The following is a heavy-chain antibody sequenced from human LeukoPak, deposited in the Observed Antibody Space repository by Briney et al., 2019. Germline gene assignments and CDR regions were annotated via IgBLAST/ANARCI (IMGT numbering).Heavy chain of an antibody. CDR2: INGDGSIT. CDR3: SRGLVGYYHDSSTYPDS. CDR1: RFPFSSYW. Sequence: PGGSLRLSCAASRFPFSSYWMHWVRQAPGKGLVWVSRINGDGSITTYADSVKGRFTISRDNAKNKLYLQLDSLTAGDTAVYYCSRGLVGYYHDSSTYPDSWGQGTLVTVSS. J-gene: IGHJ4*02. D-gene: IGHD3-22*01. V-gene: IGHV3-74*01.